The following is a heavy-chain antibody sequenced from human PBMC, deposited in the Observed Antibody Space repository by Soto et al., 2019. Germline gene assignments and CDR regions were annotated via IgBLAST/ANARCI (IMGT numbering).Heavy chain of an antibody. CDR1: GLSLSTTGVC. CDR2: IYCDDDK. Sequence: QITLKESGPTLVKPTQTLTLTCTFSGLSLSTTGVCVGWIRQPPGKALEWLALIYCDDDKRYSPSLKSRLTITKDTSKNQVVLTLTNMDRVDTATYYCVQSRCGGDCLQSYSSNSYYGLDVWGQGTTVTVSS. CDR3: VQSRCGGDCLQSYSSNSYYGLDV. D-gene: IGHD2-21*02. V-gene: IGHV2-5*02. J-gene: IGHJ6*02.